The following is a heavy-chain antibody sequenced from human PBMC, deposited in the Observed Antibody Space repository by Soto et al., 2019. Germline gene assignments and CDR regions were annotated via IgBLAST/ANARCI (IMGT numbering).Heavy chain of an antibody. CDR3: ARELPSGSSYDDYYGMDV. CDR1: GFTFSSYS. V-gene: IGHV3-21*01. D-gene: IGHD1-26*01. J-gene: IGHJ6*02. CDR2: ISSSSSYI. Sequence: GGSLRLSCAASGFTFSSYSMNWVRQAPGKGLEWVSSISSSSSYIYYADSVKDRFTIARDNAKNSLYLQMNSLRAEDTAVYYDARELPSGSSYDDYYGMDVWGQGTTVTVSS.